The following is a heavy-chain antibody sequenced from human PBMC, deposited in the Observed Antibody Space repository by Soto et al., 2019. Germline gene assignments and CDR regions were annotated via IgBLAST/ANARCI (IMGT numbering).Heavy chain of an antibody. CDR1: GYTFTRYG. CDR2: INTYNGNT. CDR3: AMVDVYVTPSPQDV. D-gene: IGHD3-16*01. J-gene: IGHJ6*02. V-gene: IGHV1-18*01. Sequence: QVQLVQSGAEVKNPGASVKVSCKASGYTFTRYGIGWARQAPGQGLEWMGWINTYNGNTNYAQNVKGRATLTTATSTSTADLELRSLRSNDTAIYYCAMVDVYVTPSPQDVWGQGTTVIVSS.